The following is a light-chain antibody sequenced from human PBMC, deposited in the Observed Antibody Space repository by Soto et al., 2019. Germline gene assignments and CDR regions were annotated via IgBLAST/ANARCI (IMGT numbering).Light chain of an antibody. CDR2: DAS. CDR3: QQYGSSPIT. V-gene: IGKV3-20*01. J-gene: IGKJ5*01. CDR1: QSVRSY. Sequence: EIVLTQSPATLSLFPGERSTLSCRASQSVRSYLAWYQQKPGQAPRLLIYDASNRATGIPARFSGSGSGTDFTLTISRLEPEDFAVYYCQQYGSSPITFGQGTRLEIK.